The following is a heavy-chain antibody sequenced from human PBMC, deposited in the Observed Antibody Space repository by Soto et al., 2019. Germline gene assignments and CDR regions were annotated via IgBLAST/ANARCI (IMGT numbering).Heavy chain of an antibody. V-gene: IGHV4-59*08. Sequence: KQSQNLSLTCTVSGGSISSYYWSWIRPPPGKGLEWIGYIYYSGSTNYNPSLKSRVTISVDTSKNQFSLKLSSVTAADTAVYYCARALYPYSSSPTGLYYYYYMDVWGKGTTVTVSS. CDR3: ARALYPYSSSPTGLYYYYYMDV. CDR2: IYYSGST. J-gene: IGHJ6*03. CDR1: GGSISSYY. D-gene: IGHD6-6*01.